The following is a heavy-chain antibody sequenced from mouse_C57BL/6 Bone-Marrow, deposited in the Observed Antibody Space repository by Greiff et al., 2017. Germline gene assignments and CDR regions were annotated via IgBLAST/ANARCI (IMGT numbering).Heavy chain of an antibody. V-gene: IGHV6-3*01. CDR1: GFTFSNYW. Sequence: EVQLVESGGGLVQPGGSMKLSCVASGFTFSNYWMNWVRQSPEKGLEWVAQIRLESDNYASHSAEYVKGRFTISRDDSKSSVYLQRNNLRAEDTGIYSCTGRYPGYWGQGTTLTVSS. CDR2: IRLESDNYAS. J-gene: IGHJ2*01. D-gene: IGHD1-1*01. CDR3: TGRYPGY.